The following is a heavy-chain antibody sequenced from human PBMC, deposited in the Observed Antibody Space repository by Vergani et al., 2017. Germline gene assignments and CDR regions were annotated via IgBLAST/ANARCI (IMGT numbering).Heavy chain of an antibody. CDR3: ARENAVTSTFDY. CDR1: GFTFSSYS. Sequence: EAQLVESGGGLVKPGGSLRLSCAASGFTFSSYSMNWVRQAPGKGLEWVSSISSSSSYIYYADSVKGRFTISRDNAKNSLYLQMNSLRAEDTAVYYCARENAVTSTFDYWGQGTLVTVSS. J-gene: IGHJ4*02. CDR2: ISSSSSYI. V-gene: IGHV3-21*01. D-gene: IGHD4-17*01.